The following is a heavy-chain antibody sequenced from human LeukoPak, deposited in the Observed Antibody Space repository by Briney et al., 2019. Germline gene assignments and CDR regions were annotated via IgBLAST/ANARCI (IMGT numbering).Heavy chain of an antibody. V-gene: IGHV1-2*02. D-gene: IGHD2-2*02. CDR2: MNPNSGGT. CDR1: GYTFTSYD. J-gene: IGHJ4*02. Sequence: ASXXVXCKASGYTFTSYDINWVRQATGQGLEWMGWMNPNSGGTNYAQKFQGRVTITRDTYNRTDYMELSRLRYDDTAVYYCARVVPAAIHRYYFDYGGQGTLVTVS. CDR3: ARVVPAAIHRYYFDY.